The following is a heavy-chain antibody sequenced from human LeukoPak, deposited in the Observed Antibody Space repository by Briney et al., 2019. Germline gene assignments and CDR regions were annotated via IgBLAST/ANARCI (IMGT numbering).Heavy chain of an antibody. D-gene: IGHD3-9*01. CDR1: GFTFSRRW. CDR3: ARENWFLDY. J-gene: IGHJ4*02. Sequence: GGSLRLSCAASGFTFSRRWMHWVRQAPGKGLVWVSRLNGDGSSTNYADSVKGRFTISRDNARNTLYLQMNSLRAEDTAVYYCARENWFLDYWGQGTLVTVSS. V-gene: IGHV3-74*01. CDR2: LNGDGSST.